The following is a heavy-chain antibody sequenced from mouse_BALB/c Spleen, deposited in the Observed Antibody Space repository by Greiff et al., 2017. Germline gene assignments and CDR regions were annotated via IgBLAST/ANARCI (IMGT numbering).Heavy chain of an antibody. CDR3: ARITTVVDAMDY. D-gene: IGHD1-1*01. CDR2: IDTSDSYT. V-gene: IGHV1-69*01. CDR1: GYTFTDYW. Sequence: QVQLQQPGAELVMPGASVKMSCKASGYTFTDYWMHWVKQRPGQGLEWIGAIDTSDSYTSYNQKFKGKATLTVDESSSTAYMQLSSLTSEDSAVYYCARITTVVDAMDYWGQGTSVTVSS. J-gene: IGHJ4*01.